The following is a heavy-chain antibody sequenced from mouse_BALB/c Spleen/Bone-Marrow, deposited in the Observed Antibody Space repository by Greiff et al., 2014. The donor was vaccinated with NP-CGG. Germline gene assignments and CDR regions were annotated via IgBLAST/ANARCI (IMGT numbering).Heavy chain of an antibody. J-gene: IGHJ2*01. CDR2: IYPGNSDA. D-gene: IGHD3-1*01. V-gene: IGHV1-5*01. Sequence: VQLQQSGTVLARPGAAVKMSRKASGYTFSNYWMHWVKQRPGQGLEWIGTIYPGNSDATYNQKFKGKAKLTAVTSTSTAYMELSSLTNEDSAVYYCTTLARSDFDYWGQGTTLTVSS. CDR3: TTLARSDFDY. CDR1: GYTFSNYW.